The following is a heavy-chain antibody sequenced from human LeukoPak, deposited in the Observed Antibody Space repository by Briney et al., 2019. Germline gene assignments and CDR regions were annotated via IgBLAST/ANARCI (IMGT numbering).Heavy chain of an antibody. Sequence: GGSLRLSCAASGFTFSSYAMHWVRQAPGKGLEWVAVISYDGSNKYYADSVKGRFTIFRDNSKNTLYLQMNSLRAEDTAVYYCARDSSGWYWEYWGQGTLVTVSS. CDR1: GFTFSSYA. CDR3: ARDSSGWYWEY. J-gene: IGHJ4*02. D-gene: IGHD6-19*01. V-gene: IGHV3-30-3*01. CDR2: ISYDGSNK.